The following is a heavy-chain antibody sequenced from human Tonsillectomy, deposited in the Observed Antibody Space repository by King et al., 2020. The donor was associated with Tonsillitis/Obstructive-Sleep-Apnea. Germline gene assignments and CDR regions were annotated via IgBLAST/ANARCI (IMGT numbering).Heavy chain of an antibody. V-gene: IGHV3-73*01. CDR1: GFTFSDST. Sequence: DVQLVESGGGLVQPGGSLKLSCAASGFTFSDSTMHWVRQASGKGLEGVVRIRSKANSYATVYAASVKGRFTISRDDSKKTAYLQMNSLKTEDTAVYHCTTGYGDYWGQGTLVTVSS. CDR2: IRSKANSYAT. J-gene: IGHJ4*02. CDR3: TTGYGDY. D-gene: IGHD5-12*01.